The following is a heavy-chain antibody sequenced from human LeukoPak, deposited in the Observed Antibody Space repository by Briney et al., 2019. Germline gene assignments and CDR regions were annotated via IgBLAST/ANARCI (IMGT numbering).Heavy chain of an antibody. CDR2: ISSSSSTI. J-gene: IGHJ4*02. V-gene: IGHV3-48*01. D-gene: IGHD1-26*01. CDR1: GFTFSSYS. Sequence: GGSLRLSCAASGFTFSSYSMNWVRQAPGKGLEWVSYISSSSSTIYYADSVKGRFTISRDNAKNSLYLQMNSLRAEDTAVYYCARDKVVGATYFDYWGQGTLVTVSS. CDR3: ARDKVVGATYFDY.